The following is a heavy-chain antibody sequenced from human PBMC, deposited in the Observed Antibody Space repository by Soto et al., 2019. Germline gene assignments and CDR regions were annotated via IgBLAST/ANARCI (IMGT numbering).Heavy chain of an antibody. CDR3: ARDTGGSYDF. Sequence: QPGGSLRLSCAASGFRFSDYYMDWVRQLPGMGLEWVGRTRNKANSYAAEYAPSVRGRFTISRHDSEDSMFLQLNSLKTEDTAVYYCARDTGGSYDFWGQGALVTVSS. CDR2: TRNKANSYAA. J-gene: IGHJ4*02. CDR1: GFRFSDYY. V-gene: IGHV3-72*01. D-gene: IGHD1-26*01.